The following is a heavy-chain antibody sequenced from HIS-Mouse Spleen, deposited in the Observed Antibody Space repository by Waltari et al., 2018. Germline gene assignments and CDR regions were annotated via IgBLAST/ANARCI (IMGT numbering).Heavy chain of an antibody. Sequence: QVQLVQSGAEVKKPGASVKVSCKASGYTFTGYYMHWVRQAPGQALEWMGWINPKRGGTNYAQKFQGRVTMTRDTSISTAYMELSRLRSDDTAVYYCARELGYYYYYGMDVWGQGTTVTVSS. D-gene: IGHD7-27*01. CDR3: ARELGYYYYYGMDV. J-gene: IGHJ6*02. CDR2: INPKRGGT. CDR1: GYTFTGYY. V-gene: IGHV1-2*02.